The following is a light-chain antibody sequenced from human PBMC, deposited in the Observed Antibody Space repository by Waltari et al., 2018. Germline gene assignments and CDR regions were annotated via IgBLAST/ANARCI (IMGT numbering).Light chain of an antibody. CDR2: YKSDSDK. CDR3: MIWHSSAWV. J-gene: IGLJ3*02. CDR1: SDINIGAYR. Sequence: QAVLTQPSSLSASPGASASLTCPLRSDINIGAYRIYCYQQKPGSPPQYLLRYKSDSDKQQGSGVPSRFSGSKDASANAGILLISGLQSEDEADYYCMIWHSSAWVFGGGTKLTVL. V-gene: IGLV5-45*03.